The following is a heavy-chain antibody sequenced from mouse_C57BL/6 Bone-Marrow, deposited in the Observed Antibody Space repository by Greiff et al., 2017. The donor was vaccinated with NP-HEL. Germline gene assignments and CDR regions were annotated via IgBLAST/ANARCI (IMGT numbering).Heavy chain of an antibody. CDR1: GYTFTSYW. CDR3: ARGGLRY. V-gene: IGHV1-55*01. D-gene: IGHD3-1*01. CDR2: IYPGSGST. J-gene: IGHJ2*01. Sequence: QVQLQQSGAELVKPGASVKMSCKASGYTFTSYWITWVKQRPGHGLEWIGDIYPGSGSTNYNEKVKSTATLTVDTSSSTAYMQLSSLTSEDSAVYYCARGGLRYWGQGTTLTVSS.